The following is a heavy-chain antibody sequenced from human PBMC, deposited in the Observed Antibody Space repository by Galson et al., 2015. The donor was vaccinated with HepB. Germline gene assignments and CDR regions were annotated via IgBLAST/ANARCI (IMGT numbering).Heavy chain of an antibody. J-gene: IGHJ3*02. CDR1: GFTFSSYG. D-gene: IGHD2-15*01. CDR3: HLPNVVVVAATPADAFDI. Sequence: SLRLSCAASGFTFSSYGMHWVRQAPGKGLEWVAVISYDGSNKYYADSVKGRFTISRDNSKNTLYLQMNSLRAEDTAVYYCHLPNVVVVAATPADAFDIWGQGTMVTVSS. CDR2: ISYDGSNK. V-gene: IGHV3-30*03.